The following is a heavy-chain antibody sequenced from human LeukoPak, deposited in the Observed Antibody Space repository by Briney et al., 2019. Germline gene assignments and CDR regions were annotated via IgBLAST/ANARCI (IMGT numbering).Heavy chain of an antibody. CDR3: ARERDIVVVPAADRGAFDI. D-gene: IGHD2-2*01. J-gene: IGHJ3*02. CDR2: IYYSGST. CDR1: GGSISSGGYY. Sequence: SETLSLTCTVSGGSISSGGYYWSWIRQHPGKGLEWIVYIYYSGSTYYNPSLKSRVTISVDTSKNQFSLKLSSVTAADTAVYYCARERDIVVVPAADRGAFDIWGQGTMVTVSS. V-gene: IGHV4-31*03.